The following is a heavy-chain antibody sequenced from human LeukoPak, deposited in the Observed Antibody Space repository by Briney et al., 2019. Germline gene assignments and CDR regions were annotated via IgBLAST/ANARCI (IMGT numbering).Heavy chain of an antibody. J-gene: IGHJ4*02. D-gene: IGHD6-6*01. Sequence: PGGSLRLSCAVSGFTFSSYAMSWVRQAPGKGLEWVSTISSTGGGTVYADSGKGRFTIPRDNSENMLLLQMNSLRADDTAVYYCAKDWATLPSRLSPFDSWGQGILVTVSS. CDR3: AKDWATLPSRLSPFDS. CDR1: GFTFSSYA. CDR2: ISSTGGGT. V-gene: IGHV3-23*01.